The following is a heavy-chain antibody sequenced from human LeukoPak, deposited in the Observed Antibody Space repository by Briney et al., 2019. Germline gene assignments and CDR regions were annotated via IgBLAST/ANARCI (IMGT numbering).Heavy chain of an antibody. D-gene: IGHD2-15*01. J-gene: IGHJ4*02. Sequence: GASVKVSCKASGYTFTSYGISWVRQAPGQGLEWMGWISAYNGNTNYAQKLQGRVTMTTDTSTSTAYMELSRLRSDDTAVYYCAREVVVVAAPDYFDYWGQGTLVTVSS. V-gene: IGHV1-18*01. CDR1: GYTFTSYG. CDR2: ISAYNGNT. CDR3: AREVVVVAAPDYFDY.